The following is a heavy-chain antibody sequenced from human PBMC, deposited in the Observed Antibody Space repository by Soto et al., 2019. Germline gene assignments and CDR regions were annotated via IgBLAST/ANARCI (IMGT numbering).Heavy chain of an antibody. Sequence: GGSLRLSCAASGFIFSVYGMHWVRQAPGKGLESVAVIWYDGSNKYYADSVKGRFTISRDNAKNTLYLQMNSLRAEDTAVYYCAIRASYYDSSGYFDYWGQGTLVTVSS. CDR1: GFIFSVYG. V-gene: IGHV3-33*03. J-gene: IGHJ4*02. CDR3: AIRASYYDSSGYFDY. D-gene: IGHD3-22*01. CDR2: IWYDGSNK.